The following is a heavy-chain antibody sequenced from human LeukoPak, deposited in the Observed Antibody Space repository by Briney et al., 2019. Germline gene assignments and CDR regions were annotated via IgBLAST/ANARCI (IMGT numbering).Heavy chain of an antibody. D-gene: IGHD4-17*01. CDR3: ARAYYGDLDH. CDR1: GGSISSYH. Sequence: SETLSLTCTVSGGSISSYHWSWIRLPPGKGLEWIGDIYYSGSTNYNPSLKSRVTISVDTSKNQFSLKLSSVTAADTAVYYCARAYYGDLDHWGQGTLVTVSS. CDR2: IYYSGST. J-gene: IGHJ4*02. V-gene: IGHV4-59*01.